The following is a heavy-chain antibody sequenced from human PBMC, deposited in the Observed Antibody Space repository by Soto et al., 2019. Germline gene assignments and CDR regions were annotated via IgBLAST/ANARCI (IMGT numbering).Heavy chain of an antibody. Sequence: SETMSLTCTVSGGSISSSSYYWGWIRQPPGKGLEWIGSIYYSGSTYYNPSLKSRVTISVDTSKNQFSLKLSSVTAADTAVYYCARHQSHSSSYVDPWGQGTLVTVSS. J-gene: IGHJ5*02. CDR1: GGSISSSSYY. CDR3: ARHQSHSSSYVDP. D-gene: IGHD6-13*01. V-gene: IGHV4-39*01. CDR2: IYYSGST.